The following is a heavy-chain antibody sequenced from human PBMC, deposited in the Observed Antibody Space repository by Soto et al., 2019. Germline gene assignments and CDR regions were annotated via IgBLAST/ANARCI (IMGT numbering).Heavy chain of an antibody. CDR2: ISGSGGNT. CDR3: AKMWTLTNWFDP. CDR1: GFTFISYA. D-gene: IGHD2-21*01. Sequence: PGGSLRLSCAASGFTFISYAMTWVRQAPGKGLEWVSAISGSGGNTYYADSVEGRFTISRDNSKNTLYLQMNSLRAEDTAIYYCAKMWTLTNWFDPWGQGTLVTVSS. J-gene: IGHJ5*02. V-gene: IGHV3-23*01.